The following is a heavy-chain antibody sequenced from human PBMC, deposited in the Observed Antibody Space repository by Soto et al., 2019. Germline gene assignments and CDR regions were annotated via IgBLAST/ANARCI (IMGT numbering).Heavy chain of an antibody. CDR3: ARDNGYDAATLDY. D-gene: IGHD5-12*01. V-gene: IGHV3-23*01. Sequence: GGSLRLSCAASGFTFSSYAMSWVRQAPGKGLEWVSAISGSGGSTYYADSVKGRFTISRDNSKSTLYLQMNSLRAEDTAVYYCARDNGYDAATLDYWGQGTLVTVSS. J-gene: IGHJ4*02. CDR1: GFTFSSYA. CDR2: ISGSGGST.